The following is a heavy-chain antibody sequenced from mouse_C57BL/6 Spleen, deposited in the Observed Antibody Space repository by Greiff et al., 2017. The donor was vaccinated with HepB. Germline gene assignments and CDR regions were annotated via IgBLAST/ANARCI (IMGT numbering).Heavy chain of an antibody. CDR3: TARDGSHWYFDV. V-gene: IGHV6-6*01. Sequence: EVQRVESGGGLVQPGGSMKLSCAASGFTFSDAWMDWVRQSPEKGLEWVAEIRNKANNHATYYAESVKGRFTISRDDSKSSVYLQMNSLRAEDTGIYYCTARDGSHWYFDVWGTGTTVTVSS. J-gene: IGHJ1*03. D-gene: IGHD1-1*01. CDR1: GFTFSDAW. CDR2: IRNKANNHAT.